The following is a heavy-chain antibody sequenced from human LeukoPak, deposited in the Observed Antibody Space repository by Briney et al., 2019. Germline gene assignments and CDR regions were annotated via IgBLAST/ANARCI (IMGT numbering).Heavy chain of an antibody. CDR2: ISYDGSDK. CDR3: ARATPDYYGMDV. CDR1: GFTFRSFG. V-gene: IGHV3-30*03. J-gene: IGHJ6*02. Sequence: PGGSLRLSCTGSGFTFRSFGMHWVRQAPGKGLEWVAFISYDGSDKYYADSVKGRFTISRDNSKNTLYLQMNSLRAEDTALYYCARATPDYYGMDVWGQGTTVTVSS.